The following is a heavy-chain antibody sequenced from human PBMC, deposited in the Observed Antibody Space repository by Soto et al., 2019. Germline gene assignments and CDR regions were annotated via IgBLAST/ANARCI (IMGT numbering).Heavy chain of an antibody. CDR3: VSGTNGAFFVY. J-gene: IGHJ4*02. Sequence: QVQLVESGGGLVKPGGSLRLCCAASGFTFSDYYMSWIRQAPGKGLEWVSYISSRSSTIFYADSVKGRFTISRDNVKNSLYLQMNRLRAEDTAVYYCVSGTNGAFFVYWGQGILVTVSS. CDR1: GFTFSDYY. V-gene: IGHV3-11*01. D-gene: IGHD2-8*01. CDR2: ISSRSSTI.